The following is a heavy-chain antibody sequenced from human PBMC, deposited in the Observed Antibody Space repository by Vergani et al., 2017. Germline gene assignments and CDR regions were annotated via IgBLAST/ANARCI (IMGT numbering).Heavy chain of an antibody. Sequence: QVQLQESGPGLVKPSETLSLTCTVSGGSISSYYWSWIRQPPGKGLEWIGYIYYSGSTNYNPSLKSRVTISVATSKNQFSLKLSSVTSADTAVYYCASSMVRGVISLDYWGQGTLVTVSS. D-gene: IGHD3-10*01. V-gene: IGHV4-59*01. CDR1: GGSISSYY. CDR3: ASSMVRGVISLDY. CDR2: IYYSGST. J-gene: IGHJ4*02.